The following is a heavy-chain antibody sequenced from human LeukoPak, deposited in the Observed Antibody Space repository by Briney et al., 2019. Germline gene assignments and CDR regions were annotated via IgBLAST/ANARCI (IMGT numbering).Heavy chain of an antibody. J-gene: IGHJ5*02. CDR2: ISSGSRYI. V-gene: IGHV3-21*01. CDR3: AKCSGGNCYHSDDH. D-gene: IGHD2-15*01. Sequence: GGSLRLSCAASGFTFSAYSMNWVRQAPGKGLELVSSISSGSRYIYYADSVKGRFTISRDNAKDSLYLQMNSLRAEDTAVYYCAKCSGGNCYHSDDHWGQGTLVTVSP. CDR1: GFTFSAYS.